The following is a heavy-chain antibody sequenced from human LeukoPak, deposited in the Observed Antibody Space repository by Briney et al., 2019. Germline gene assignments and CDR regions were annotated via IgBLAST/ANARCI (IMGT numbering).Heavy chain of an antibody. CDR1: GFTFSASA. J-gene: IGHJ4*02. Sequence: GGSLRLSCAASGFTFSASAVHWVRQASGKGLEWIGRIRSKANNYATAYTDPLKGRFTVSRDDSKNTAYLQMNSLKTEDSAAYFCARDSSSEGPLDYWGQGTLVTVSS. D-gene: IGHD6-6*01. CDR3: ARDSSSEGPLDY. CDR2: IRSKANNYAT. V-gene: IGHV3-73*01.